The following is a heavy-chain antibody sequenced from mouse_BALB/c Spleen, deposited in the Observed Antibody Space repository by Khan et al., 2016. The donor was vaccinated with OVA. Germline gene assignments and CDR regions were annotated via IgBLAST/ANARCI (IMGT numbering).Heavy chain of an antibody. V-gene: IGHV14-3*02. CDR1: GFNIKDTY. Sequence: EVQLQQSGADLVKPGASVKLSCTASGFNIKDTYMHWVKRRPEQGPVWIGRIDPANGNTKYDPKFQGKATITADTSSNTAYLQLSSLTSEDAAGYYCARDYWDVFAYWGQGTLVTVSA. CDR2: IDPANGNT. J-gene: IGHJ3*01. D-gene: IGHD4-1*01. CDR3: ARDYWDVFAY.